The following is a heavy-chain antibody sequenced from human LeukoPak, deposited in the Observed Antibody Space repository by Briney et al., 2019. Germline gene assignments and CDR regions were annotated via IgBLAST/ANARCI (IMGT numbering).Heavy chain of an antibody. J-gene: IGHJ4*02. D-gene: IGHD3-10*01. CDR3: AVLDGSGSFYYFDY. V-gene: IGHV3-21*01. Sequence: GGSLRLSYAASGFTFSSYSMNWVRQAPGKGLEWVSSISSSSSYIYYADSVKGRFTISRDNAKNSLYLQMNSLRAEDTAVYYCAVLDGSGSFYYFDYWGQGTLVTVSS. CDR2: ISSSSSYI. CDR1: GFTFSSYS.